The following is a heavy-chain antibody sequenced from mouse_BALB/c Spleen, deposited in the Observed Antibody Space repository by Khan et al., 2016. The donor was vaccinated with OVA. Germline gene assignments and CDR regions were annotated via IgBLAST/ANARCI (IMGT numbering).Heavy chain of an antibody. CDR2: ISPGSGTL. Sequence: DLVKPGASVKLSCKASGYTFTSYWINWIKQRPGQGLEWIGRISPGSGTLYYNEMFKGKATLTVDTSSSTAYIQLSSLSSEDSAVYFCARENYYGSSHYAMDYWGQGTSVTASS. CDR1: GYTFTSYW. V-gene: IGHV1S41*01. J-gene: IGHJ4*01. D-gene: IGHD1-1*01. CDR3: ARENYYGSSHYAMDY.